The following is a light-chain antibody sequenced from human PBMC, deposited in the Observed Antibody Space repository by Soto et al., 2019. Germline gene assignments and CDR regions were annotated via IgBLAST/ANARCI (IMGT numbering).Light chain of an antibody. CDR2: TAS. V-gene: IGKV1-12*01. J-gene: IGKJ1*01. CDR3: QQYNNWPWT. Sequence: DIKMYQSASSVSASVRDRVTITVRASQGISSWLAWYQQKPGKVPKRLIYTASSLQSGVPSRFSGSGSGTEFTLTISSLQSEDFAVYYCQQYNNWPWTFGQGTKVDI. CDR1: QGISSW.